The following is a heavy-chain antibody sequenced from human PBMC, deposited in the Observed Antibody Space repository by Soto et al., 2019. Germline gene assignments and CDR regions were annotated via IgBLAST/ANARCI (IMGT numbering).Heavy chain of an antibody. V-gene: IGHV1-46*01. D-gene: IGHD3-22*01. CDR2: INPSGGST. J-gene: IGHJ6*02. Sequence: ASVKVSCKASGYTFTSYYMHWVRQAPGQGLEWMGIINPSGGSTSYAQKFQGRVTMTRDTSTSTVYMGLSSLRSEDTAVYYCARETLDSSGQPRYYYGMDVWGQGTTVTVSS. CDR1: GYTFTSYY. CDR3: ARETLDSSGQPRYYYGMDV.